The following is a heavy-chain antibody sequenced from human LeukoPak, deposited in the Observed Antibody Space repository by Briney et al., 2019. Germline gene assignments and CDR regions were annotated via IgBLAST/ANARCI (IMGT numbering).Heavy chain of an antibody. Sequence: PSETLSLTCTVSGDSISSSSYYWGWIRQPPGRGLEWIGSIYYSGNTYYNPSLKSRVTISVDTSKNQFSLKLSSVTAADTAVYYCARRRTATVDFDYWGQGTLVTVSS. CDR3: ARRRTATVDFDY. D-gene: IGHD4-23*01. CDR2: IYYSGNT. J-gene: IGHJ4*02. CDR1: GDSISSSSYY. V-gene: IGHV4-39*01.